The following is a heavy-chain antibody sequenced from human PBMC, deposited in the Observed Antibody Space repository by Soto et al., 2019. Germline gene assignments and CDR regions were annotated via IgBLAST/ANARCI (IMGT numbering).Heavy chain of an antibody. D-gene: IGHD3-22*01. Sequence: WASVKVSCKTSGGTFSRYTISWVRQAPGQGLEWMGGIMPIFGTANYAQKFQGRVTITADENTRTVYMELSRLRSEDTAVYYCARQFDYDSSGYFYAYWGQGTLVTVSS. CDR1: GGTFSRYT. V-gene: IGHV1-69*13. J-gene: IGHJ4*02. CDR2: IMPIFGTA. CDR3: ARQFDYDSSGYFYAY.